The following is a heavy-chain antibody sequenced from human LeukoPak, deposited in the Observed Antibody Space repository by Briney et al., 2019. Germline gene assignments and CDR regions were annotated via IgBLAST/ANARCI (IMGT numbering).Heavy chain of an antibody. CDR2: ISYDGSNK. CDR1: GFTFSSYG. Sequence: GGSLRLSCAASGFTFSSYGMHWVRRAPGKGLEWVAVISYDGSNKYYADSVKGRFTISRDNSRNTLYLQMNSLRAEDTAVYYCAKDRVYGSGSKIYYYYGMDVWGKGTTVTVSS. D-gene: IGHD3-10*01. J-gene: IGHJ6*04. V-gene: IGHV3-30*18. CDR3: AKDRVYGSGSKIYYYYGMDV.